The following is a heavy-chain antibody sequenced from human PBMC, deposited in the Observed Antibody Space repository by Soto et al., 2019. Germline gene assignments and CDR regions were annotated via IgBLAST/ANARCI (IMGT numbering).Heavy chain of an antibody. V-gene: IGHV4-34*01. CDR2: INHSGST. D-gene: IGHD3-10*01. CDR1: GGSFSGYN. Sequence: SETLSLTCAAYGGSFSGYNLSWIRQPPGKGLEWIGEINHSGSTNYNPAPKSRVTISVVTSKNQFAQKLSSVTAADTAVYYCARGLGVGGSGSYYYWFDPWGQGTLVTVSS. J-gene: IGHJ5*02. CDR3: ARGLGVGGSGSYYYWFDP.